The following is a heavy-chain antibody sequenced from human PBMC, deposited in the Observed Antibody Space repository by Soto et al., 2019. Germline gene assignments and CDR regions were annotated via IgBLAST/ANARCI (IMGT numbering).Heavy chain of an antibody. CDR1: GGTFSSYA. Sequence: QVQLVQSGAEVKKPGSSVKVSCKASGGTFSSYAISWVRQAPGQGLEWMGGIIPIFGTANYAQKFQGRVTITADESTSTAYMELSRLRSEDTAVYYCARGSVGGWELPYYYYGMDVWGQGTTVTVSS. V-gene: IGHV1-69*01. J-gene: IGHJ6*02. D-gene: IGHD1-26*01. CDR2: IIPIFGTA. CDR3: ARGSVGGWELPYYYYGMDV.